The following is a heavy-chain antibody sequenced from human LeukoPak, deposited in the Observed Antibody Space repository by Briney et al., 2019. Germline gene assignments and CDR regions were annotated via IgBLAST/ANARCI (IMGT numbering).Heavy chain of an antibody. J-gene: IGHJ6*02. CDR1: GFTFSSYS. CDR3: ARDWYTSGWYVPYGMDV. V-gene: IGHV3-66*01. CDR2: INSGGTA. Sequence: PGGSLRLSCAASGFTFSSYSMNWVRQAPGKGLEWLALINSGGTAFYADSVKARFTISRDTSKNTVYLQMNNLRVDDTAVYFCARDWYTSGWYVPYGMDVWGQGTTVTVSS. D-gene: IGHD6-19*01.